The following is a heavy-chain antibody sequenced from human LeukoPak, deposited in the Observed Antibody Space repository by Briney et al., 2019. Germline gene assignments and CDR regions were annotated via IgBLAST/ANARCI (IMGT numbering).Heavy chain of an antibody. CDR1: GFTFSTYE. J-gene: IGHJ4*02. CDR2: IGTDGYS. CDR3: ARGTIGGNPASAY. V-gene: IGHV3-21*06. Sequence: AGGSLRLSSAASGFTFSTYEMNWVRQAPGKGLEWVSSIGTDGYSYSAVSVKGRFTISRDNAKSTLYLQMDSLTVEDTALYYCARGTIGGNPASAYWGQGTLVTVSS. D-gene: IGHD4-23*01.